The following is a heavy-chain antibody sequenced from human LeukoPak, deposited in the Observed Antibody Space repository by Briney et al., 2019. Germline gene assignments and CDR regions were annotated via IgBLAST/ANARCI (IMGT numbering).Heavy chain of an antibody. CDR1: GYTFTSYG. CDR2: INPNSGDT. CDR3: ARDERYDSSGYPFDF. D-gene: IGHD3-22*01. Sequence: GASVKVSCKASGYTFTSYGISWVRQAPGQGLEWMGWINPNSGDTNSAQKFQGRVTMTRDTSISTAYMELRRLRSDDTAVYYCARDERYDSSGYPFDFWGQGTLVTVSS. J-gene: IGHJ4*02. V-gene: IGHV1-2*02.